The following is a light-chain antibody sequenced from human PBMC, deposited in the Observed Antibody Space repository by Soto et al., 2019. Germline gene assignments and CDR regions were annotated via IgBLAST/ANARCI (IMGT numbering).Light chain of an antibody. Sequence: EIMMTQSPATLSVSLGERATHSCRASQSVSSNLAWYQQKPGQAPRLLIYGASTRASGVPARFIGSGSGIEFSLTISSLQSEDVAVYYCQQYNDWWTFGQGTKVEIK. J-gene: IGKJ1*01. CDR1: QSVSSN. V-gene: IGKV3-15*01. CDR2: GAS. CDR3: QQYNDWWT.